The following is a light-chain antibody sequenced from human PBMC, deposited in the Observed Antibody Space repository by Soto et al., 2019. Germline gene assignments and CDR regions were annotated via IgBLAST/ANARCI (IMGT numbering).Light chain of an antibody. V-gene: IGKV1-39*01. CDR3: QQSYSPPHT. Sequence: DIQMPQSPSSLSSSVGDRVTITCRTSQSANYHLNLYHQKPRRAPKLLIFHASSLKSGVPSRVSGSGSGTDFTLTISSLQPEDFATYFCQQSYSPPHTFGQGTRLEI. CDR2: HAS. CDR1: QSANYH. J-gene: IGKJ2*01.